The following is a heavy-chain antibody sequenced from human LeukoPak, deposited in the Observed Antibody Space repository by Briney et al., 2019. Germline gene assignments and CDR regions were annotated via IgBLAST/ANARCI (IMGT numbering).Heavy chain of an antibody. V-gene: IGHV4-59*08. J-gene: IGHJ4*02. CDR3: AKQQLVRCFDY. D-gene: IGHD6-13*01. Sequence: SETLSLTCTVSGGSISSYYWNWIRQPPGKGLEWIGYIYYSGSTNYNPSLKSRVTISVDTSKNQFSLKLSSVTAADTAVYYCAKQQLVRCFDYWGQGTLVTVSS. CDR2: IYYSGST. CDR1: GGSISSYY.